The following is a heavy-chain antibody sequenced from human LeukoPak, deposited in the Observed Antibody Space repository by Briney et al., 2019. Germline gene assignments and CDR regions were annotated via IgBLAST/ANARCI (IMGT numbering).Heavy chain of an antibody. Sequence: GGSLRLSCVASGSTSSSYSMNWVRQAPGKGLEWVSSISSSSSYIYYADSVKGRFTISRDNAKNSLYLQMNSLRAEDTAVYYCARGEGIAVAGTYYFDYWGQGTLVTVSS. D-gene: IGHD6-19*01. CDR3: ARGEGIAVAGTYYFDY. V-gene: IGHV3-21*01. J-gene: IGHJ4*02. CDR2: ISSSSSYI. CDR1: GSTSSSYS.